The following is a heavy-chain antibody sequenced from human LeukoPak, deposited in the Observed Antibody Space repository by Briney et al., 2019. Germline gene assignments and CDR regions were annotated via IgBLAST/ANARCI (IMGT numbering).Heavy chain of an antibody. V-gene: IGHV1-8*01. J-gene: IGHJ4*02. CDR2: MNPINGNT. CDR1: GFTFTNYD. Sequence: ASVKVSCKATGFTFTNYDIDWVRQATGQGLEWMGWMNPINGNTGYAQKFQGRVTMTRDTSISTAYMELRSLTSEDTAVYYCARDNLIYGSGSFTKFDYWGQGTLVTVSS. CDR3: ARDNLIYGSGSFTKFDY. D-gene: IGHD3-10*01.